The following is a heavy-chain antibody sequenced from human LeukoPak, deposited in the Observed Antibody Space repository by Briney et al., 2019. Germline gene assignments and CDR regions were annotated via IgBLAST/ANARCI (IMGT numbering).Heavy chain of an antibody. V-gene: IGHV4-39*07. Sequence: SETLSLTCTVSGGSISSSSYYWGWIRQPPGKGLEWIGSIYYSGSTYYNPSLKSRVTISVDTSKNQFSLKLSSVTAADTAVYYCGGSGYYAQLDYWGQGTLVTVSS. CDR3: GGSGYYAQLDY. CDR1: GGSISSSSYY. CDR2: IYYSGST. J-gene: IGHJ4*02. D-gene: IGHD3-22*01.